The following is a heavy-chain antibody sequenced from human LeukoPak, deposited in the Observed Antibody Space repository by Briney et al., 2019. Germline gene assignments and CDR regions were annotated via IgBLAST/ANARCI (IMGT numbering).Heavy chain of an antibody. CDR1: GYSFSSYW. CDR2: IYPGDSDT. CDR3: VRGSTTYNWFDP. Sequence: GESLKISCKGSGYSFSSYWIGWVRQMPGKGLEWMGIIYPGDSDTRYSPSFQGQVTISVDKSISTAYLQWRSLKASDTAMYYCVRGSTTYNWFDPWGQGTLVTVSS. D-gene: IGHD2-15*01. V-gene: IGHV5-51*01. J-gene: IGHJ5*02.